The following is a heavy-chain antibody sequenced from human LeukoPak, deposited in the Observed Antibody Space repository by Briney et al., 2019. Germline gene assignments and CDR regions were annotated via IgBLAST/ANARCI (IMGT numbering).Heavy chain of an antibody. V-gene: IGHV3-48*01. Sequence: GGSLRLSCAASGFTFVSYNMNWVRQAPGKGLEWVSYISSSSSSIYYAGSVKGRFTVSRDSAKSSLYLQMNSLRAEGTAVYYCARDGNRDGDMDVWGKGTTVTVSS. CDR3: ARDGNRDGDMDV. J-gene: IGHJ6*03. D-gene: IGHD1-1*01. CDR1: GFTFVSYN. CDR2: ISSSSSSI.